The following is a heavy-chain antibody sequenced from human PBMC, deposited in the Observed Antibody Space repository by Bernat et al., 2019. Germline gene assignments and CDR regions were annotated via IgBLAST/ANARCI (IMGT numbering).Heavy chain of an antibody. CDR2: IIPIFGTA. Sequence: QVQLVQSGAEVKKPGSSVKVPCKASGGTFSSYAISWVRQAPGQGLEWMGGIIPIFGTANYAQKFQGRVTITADKSTSTAYMELSSLRSEDTAVYYCARGRLGSSSWRSYYYGMDVWGQGTTVTVSS. CDR3: ARGRLGSSSWRSYYYGMDV. CDR1: GGTFSSYA. V-gene: IGHV1-69*06. J-gene: IGHJ6*02. D-gene: IGHD6-13*01.